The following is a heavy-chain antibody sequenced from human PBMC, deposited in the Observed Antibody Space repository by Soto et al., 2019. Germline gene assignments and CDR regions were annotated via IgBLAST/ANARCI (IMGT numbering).Heavy chain of an antibody. D-gene: IGHD5-18*01. CDR2: MNPNSGNT. CDR3: AREGGYSYGFDY. J-gene: IGHJ4*02. CDR1: GYTFTSYD. V-gene: IGHV1-8*01. Sequence: ASVKLSCKASGYTFTSYDINRVRQATGQGLEWMGWMNPNSGNTGYAQKFQGRVSMSRNTSISTAYMELSSLTSEDTAVYYCAREGGYSYGFDYWGQGTLVTVSS.